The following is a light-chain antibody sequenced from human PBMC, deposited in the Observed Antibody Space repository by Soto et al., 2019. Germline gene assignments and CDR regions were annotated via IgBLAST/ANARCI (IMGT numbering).Light chain of an antibody. J-gene: IGLJ2*01. V-gene: IGLV4-69*01. CDR2: LNGDGSH. CDR3: QTWSSGIQI. Sequence: QLVLTQSPSASASLGASVKLTCTLSSGHSSYAIAWHQQQPEKGPRYLMKLNGDGSHTKGDGIPDRFSGSSSVAERYLTISSLQSEDEADYYCQTWSSGIQIFGGGTKLTVL. CDR1: SGHSSYA.